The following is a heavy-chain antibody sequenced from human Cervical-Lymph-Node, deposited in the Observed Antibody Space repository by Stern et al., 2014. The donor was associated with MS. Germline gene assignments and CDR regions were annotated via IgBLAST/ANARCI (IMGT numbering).Heavy chain of an antibody. D-gene: IGHD6-6*01. J-gene: IGHJ4*02. CDR2: IYYSGST. V-gene: IGHV4-39*01. CDR1: GGSISSSSYY. Sequence: QLQLQESGPGLVKPSETLSLTCTVSGGSISSSSYYWGWIRQPPGKGLEWIGSIYYSGSTYYNPSLKSRVTISVDTSKNQVSLKLSSVTAADTAVYYCAITRSSIAARPDHFDYWGQGTLVTVSS. CDR3: AITRSSIAARPDHFDY.